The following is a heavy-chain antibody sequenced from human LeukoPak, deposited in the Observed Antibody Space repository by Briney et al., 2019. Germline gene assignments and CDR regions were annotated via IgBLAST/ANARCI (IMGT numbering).Heavy chain of an antibody. V-gene: IGHV3-11*04. Sequence: GSLRLSCAASGFTFSDYYISWIRQAPGKGLEWISYISSSGSDMYYADSVQGRFTISRDNAKNSLFLQMNSLSVEDTAVYYCARVEKRLSNYYYMDVWGKGTTVTVSS. CDR2: ISSSGSDM. D-gene: IGHD6-25*01. J-gene: IGHJ6*03. CDR3: ARVEKRLSNYYYMDV. CDR1: GFTFSDYY.